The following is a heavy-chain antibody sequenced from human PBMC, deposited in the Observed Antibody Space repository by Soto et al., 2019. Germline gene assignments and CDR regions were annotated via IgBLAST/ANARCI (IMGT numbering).Heavy chain of an antibody. D-gene: IGHD1-7*01. CDR2: ITGSGGTT. CDR1: GFTFSSHA. CDR3: ARPAGNWNYDYFDY. V-gene: IGHV3-23*01. J-gene: IGHJ4*02. Sequence: LRLSCAVSGFTFSSHAMNWVRQAPGKGLEWVSAITGSGGTTYYADSVKGRFTISRDNSKNTLYLQMNSLRAEDTAVYYCARPAGNWNYDYFDYWGQGTLVTVSS.